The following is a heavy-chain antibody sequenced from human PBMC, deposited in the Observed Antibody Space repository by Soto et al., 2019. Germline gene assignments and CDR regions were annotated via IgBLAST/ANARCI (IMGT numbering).Heavy chain of an antibody. J-gene: IGHJ4*02. CDR1: GDSISRSSNY. Sequence: QLQLQESGPGLVKPSETLSLTCTVSGDSISRSSNYWGWLRQPPGKGLEWIGSIYYSGNTYYAPSLKSRVTISQDTSKNQFSLKWSSVTAADTAVYYCARHRDYGDPFDYWGQGSLVTVSS. D-gene: IGHD4-17*01. CDR2: IYYSGNT. CDR3: ARHRDYGDPFDY. V-gene: IGHV4-39*01.